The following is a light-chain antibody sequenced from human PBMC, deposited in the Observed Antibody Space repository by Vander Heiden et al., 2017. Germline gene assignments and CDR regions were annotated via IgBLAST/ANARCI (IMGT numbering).Light chain of an antibody. CDR2: EAS. Sequence: QMTKSPSSLSAAVGDSVTIHCQASQDRSNYLNWYQQKPGKAPKLLIYEASNWETGVPSRFSGSGSGTDFTLNISSLQPEDIGTYYCKQYDNRRSTFGPGTKVDIK. CDR1: QDRSNY. CDR3: KQYDNRRST. V-gene: IGKV1-33*01. J-gene: IGKJ3*01.